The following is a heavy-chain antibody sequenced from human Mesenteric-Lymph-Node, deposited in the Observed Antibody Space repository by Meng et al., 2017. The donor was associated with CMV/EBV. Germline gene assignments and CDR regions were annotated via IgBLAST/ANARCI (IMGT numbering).Heavy chain of an antibody. CDR2: IYYSGTA. CDR1: GGSISGAGYY. Sequence: VSGGSISGAGYYYSWIRHHPGKGLEWIGYIYYSGTASYNPSLKSRVTMSVDTSKNQFSLKLTSVTAADTALYYCAIDTSGYYHFHYWGQGTLVTVSS. CDR3: AIDTSGYYHFHY. J-gene: IGHJ4*02. D-gene: IGHD3-22*01. V-gene: IGHV4-31*02.